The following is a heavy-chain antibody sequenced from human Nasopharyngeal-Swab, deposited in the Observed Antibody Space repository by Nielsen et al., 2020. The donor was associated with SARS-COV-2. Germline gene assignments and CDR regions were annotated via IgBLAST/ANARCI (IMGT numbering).Heavy chain of an antibody. V-gene: IGHV5-51*01. J-gene: IGHJ3*02. CDR1: GYSFTNYW. CDR2: IYRGDSDT. Sequence: KVSCKGSGYSFTNYWIGWVRQMHGKGLEWMGIIYRGDSDTRYSPSFQGQVTISADKSISTAYLQWSSLKASDTAMYFCARLGIAAAAGTFDIWCQGTMVTVSS. CDR3: ARLGIAAAAGTFDI. D-gene: IGHD6-13*01.